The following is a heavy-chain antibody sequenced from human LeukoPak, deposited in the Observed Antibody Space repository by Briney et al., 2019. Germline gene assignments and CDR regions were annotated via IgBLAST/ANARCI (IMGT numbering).Heavy chain of an antibody. J-gene: IGHJ4*02. Sequence: PSETLSLTCTVSGGSISSNTYYWGWIRQPPGKGLEWIGSIYYSGSTYYNPSLKSRATISVDTSTNQFSLKLTSVTAADTAVYYCARHRGCSGGTCYRYFDCWGQGTLVTVSS. V-gene: IGHV4-39*01. D-gene: IGHD2-15*01. CDR2: IYYSGST. CDR1: GGSISSNTYY. CDR3: ARHRGCSGGTCYRYFDC.